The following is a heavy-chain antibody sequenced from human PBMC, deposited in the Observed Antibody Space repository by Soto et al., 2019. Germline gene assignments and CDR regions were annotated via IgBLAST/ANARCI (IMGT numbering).Heavy chain of an antibody. J-gene: IGHJ4*02. V-gene: IGHV4-59*01. CDR2: IYYSGST. CDR3: ARLGGYSYGDY. CDR1: GVSISSYY. D-gene: IGHD5-18*01. Sequence: ETLCLTCTVSGVSISSYYWSWIRQPPGKGLEWIGYIYYSGSTNYNPSLKSLVTISVDTSKNQFSLKLSSVTAADTAVYYCARLGGYSYGDYWGQGTLVTVYS.